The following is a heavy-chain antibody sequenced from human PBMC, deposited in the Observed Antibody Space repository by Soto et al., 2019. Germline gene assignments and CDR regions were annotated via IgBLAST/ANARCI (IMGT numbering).Heavy chain of an antibody. D-gene: IGHD1-26*01. CDR3: ARGYYSGSNPSAFDY. V-gene: IGHV1-69*01. Sequence: QLQLVQSGAEVREPGSSVKVSCKASGGTFSSYTVIWVRQAPGQGLEWMGGITPTLNIAKYAEKFQGRVTITADESTSKVNMHLSSLRSEDTAVYFCARGYYSGSNPSAFDYWGQGTVVAVSS. J-gene: IGHJ4*02. CDR2: ITPTLNIA. CDR1: GGTFSSYT.